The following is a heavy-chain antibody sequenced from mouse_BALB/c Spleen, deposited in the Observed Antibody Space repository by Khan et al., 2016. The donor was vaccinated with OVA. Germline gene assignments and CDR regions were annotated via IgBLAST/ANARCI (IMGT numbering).Heavy chain of an antibody. CDR3: IRSVYDAYAYAMDY. V-gene: IGHV3-2*02. D-gene: IGHD2-2*01. J-gene: IGHJ4*01. CDR1: GYSITSDFA. Sequence: EVQLQESGPGLVKPSQSLSLTCTVTGYSITSDFAWNWVRQFPGNKLEWMGYISFSGSTSYGPSLQSRLSITRDTSKHQSFLQLSSVTTEDTGTYYCIRSVYDAYAYAMDYWGQGTSVTVSS. CDR2: ISFSGST.